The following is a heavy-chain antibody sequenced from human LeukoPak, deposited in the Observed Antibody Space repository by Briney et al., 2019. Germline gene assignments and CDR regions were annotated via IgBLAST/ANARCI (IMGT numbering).Heavy chain of an antibody. V-gene: IGHV4-59*01. J-gene: IGHJ5*02. CDR2: IDYSGST. CDR1: GGSISSYY. CDR3: ARKGSSWYDGNWFDP. D-gene: IGHD6-13*01. Sequence: SETLSLTCTVSGGSISSYYWSWIRQPPGKGLEWIGYIDYSGSTNYNPSLKSRVTISVDTSKNQFSLKLSSVTAADTAVYYCARKGSSWYDGNWFDPWGQGTLVTVPS.